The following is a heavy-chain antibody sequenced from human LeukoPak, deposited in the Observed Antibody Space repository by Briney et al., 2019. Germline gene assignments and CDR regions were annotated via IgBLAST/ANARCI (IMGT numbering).Heavy chain of an antibody. V-gene: IGHV3-30*04. CDR3: ARDPSGGGFGELLWPYFQH. Sequence: GRSLRLSCVASGFTFSNYAIHWVRQAPGKGLEWVAIISYDGSNKYYADSVKGRFTISRDNSKNTVFLQMNSLRADDTAVYHCARDPSGGGFGELLWPYFQHWGQGTLVTVSS. CDR2: ISYDGSNK. D-gene: IGHD3-10*01. CDR1: GFTFSNYA. J-gene: IGHJ1*01.